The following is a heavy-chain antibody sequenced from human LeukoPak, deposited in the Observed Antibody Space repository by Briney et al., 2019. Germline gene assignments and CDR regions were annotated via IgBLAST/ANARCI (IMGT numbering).Heavy chain of an antibody. J-gene: IGHJ4*02. CDR2: ISSSGSTI. D-gene: IGHD2-15*01. CDR3: ARDNPYCSGGSCYADY. V-gene: IGHV3-48*03. Sequence: PGGSLRLSCAASGFTFSSYEMNWVRQAPGKGLEWVSYISSSGSTIYYADSVKGRFTISRDNAKNSLYLQMNSLRAEDTAVYYCARDNPYCSGGSCYADYWGQGTLVTVSS. CDR1: GFTFSSYE.